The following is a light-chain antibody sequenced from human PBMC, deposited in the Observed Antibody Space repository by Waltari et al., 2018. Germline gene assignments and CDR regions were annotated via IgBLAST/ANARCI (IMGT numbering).Light chain of an antibody. CDR1: SLRTSY. Sequence: SSELTQDPAVSVALGQTVRITCQGDSLRTSYASWYQLKPGQAPVLVIYGKDKRPSGIPDRISGYSSGATASVTSTGAQAEDEADYYCSSRNGRANQVVFAGGTKVTVL. CDR2: GKD. V-gene: IGLV3-19*01. CDR3: SSRNGRANQVV. J-gene: IGLJ3*02.